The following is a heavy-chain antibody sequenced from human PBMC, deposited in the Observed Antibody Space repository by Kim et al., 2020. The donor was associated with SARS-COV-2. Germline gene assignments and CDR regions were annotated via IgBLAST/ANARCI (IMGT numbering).Heavy chain of an antibody. Sequence: VCYADSVKGRFTISRDNTQNSGYLHMSALRAEDTAVYYCGREAWFSSDFWGQGTLVTVSS. CDR2: V. CDR3: GREAWFSSDF. V-gene: IGHV3-11*01. J-gene: IGHJ4*02. D-gene: IGHD3-10*01.